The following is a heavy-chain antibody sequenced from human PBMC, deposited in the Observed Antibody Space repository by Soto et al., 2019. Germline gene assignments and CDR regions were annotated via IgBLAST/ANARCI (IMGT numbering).Heavy chain of an antibody. Sequence: GSLRLSCAASGFTFSSYSMNWVRQAPGKGLEWVSYISSSRSTIYYADSVKGRFTISRDNAKNSLYLQMNSLRAEDTAVYYCARDCPGSSTTCYGNEWFDSWGQGTPVTVSS. D-gene: IGHD2-2*01. CDR3: ARDCPGSSTTCYGNEWFDS. CDR2: ISSSRSTI. CDR1: GFTFSSYS. J-gene: IGHJ5*01. V-gene: IGHV3-48*01.